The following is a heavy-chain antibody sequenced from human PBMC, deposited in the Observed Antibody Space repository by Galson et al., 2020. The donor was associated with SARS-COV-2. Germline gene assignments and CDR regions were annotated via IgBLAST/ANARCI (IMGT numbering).Heavy chain of an antibody. V-gene: IGHV3-23*01. J-gene: IGHJ5*02. CDR3: AKLVSCYGSGGSGSRGMWFDA. Sequence: GGSLRLSCEASGFAFSNYVMSWVRQAPGKGLEWVSDISEDGGGQYYVDSVKGRFTISRDNSKNTVYLQMKSLRAGDTAASYCAKLVSCYGSGGSGSRGMWFDAWGQGTLVTVSA. CDR1: GFAFSNYV. CDR2: ISEDGGGQ. D-gene: IGHD2-15*01.